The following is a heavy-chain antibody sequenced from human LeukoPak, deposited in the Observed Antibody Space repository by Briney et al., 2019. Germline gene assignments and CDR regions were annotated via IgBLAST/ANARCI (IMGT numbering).Heavy chain of an antibody. CDR1: GFTISNYL. V-gene: IGHV3-7*01. CDR2: INLDGSET. J-gene: IGHJ4*02. Sequence: GGSLRLSCAAAGFTISNYLMTWLRPPPRGLLEWQANINLDGSETHFVDSVKGRFTISRDNAKNSLSLQMSGLRVEDTAVYYCARGYSDWLRWGQGTQVTVSS. CDR3: ARGYSDWLR. D-gene: IGHD4-11*01.